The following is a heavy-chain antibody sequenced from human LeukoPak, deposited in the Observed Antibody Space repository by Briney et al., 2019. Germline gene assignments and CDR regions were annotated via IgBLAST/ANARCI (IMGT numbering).Heavy chain of an antibody. J-gene: IGHJ4*02. CDR3: ARGPNSNWSGLDF. CDR2: INPDGSVR. D-gene: IGHD6-6*01. Sequence: GGSLRLSCAASGFIFSTYWMSWVRQAPGKGLEWVANINPDGSVRYYVDSVKGRFTVSRDNAKNTLYLQVNNLRAEDTAVYYCARGPNSNWSGLDFWGQGTLLTVSS. CDR1: GFIFSTYW. V-gene: IGHV3-7*01.